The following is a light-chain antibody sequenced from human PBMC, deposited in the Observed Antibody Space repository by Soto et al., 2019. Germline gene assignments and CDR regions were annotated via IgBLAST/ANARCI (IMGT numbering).Light chain of an antibody. CDR3: QQRSNWPPIT. CDR1: QSVSIK. Sequence: EIVMTESPATLSVSPWERATLSCRASQSVSIKLAWYQQRPGQAPRLLIYGASSRATGIPDRFSGGGSGTDFTLTISSLEPEDAAVYYCQQRSNWPPITFGQGTRLEIK. J-gene: IGKJ5*01. V-gene: IGKV3-11*01. CDR2: GAS.